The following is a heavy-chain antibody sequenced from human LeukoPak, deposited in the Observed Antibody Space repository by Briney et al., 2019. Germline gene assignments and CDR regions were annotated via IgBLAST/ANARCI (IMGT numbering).Heavy chain of an antibody. Sequence: GGSLRLSCAASRFTLSSYWMHWVRQAPGKGLVWVSRINPDGSSATYADSVKGRFTISRDNAKNSLYLQMNSLRAEDTAVYYCAREHDWGDFDYWGQGTLVTVSS. V-gene: IGHV3-74*03. CDR2: INPDGSSA. CDR1: RFTLSSYW. CDR3: AREHDWGDFDY. J-gene: IGHJ4*02. D-gene: IGHD7-27*01.